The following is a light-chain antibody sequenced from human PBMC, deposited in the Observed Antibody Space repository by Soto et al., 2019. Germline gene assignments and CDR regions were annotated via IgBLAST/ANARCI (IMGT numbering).Light chain of an antibody. V-gene: IGKV3-20*01. CDR2: GAS. CDR1: QSVSSSY. J-gene: IGKJ4*01. Sequence: EIVLTQSPGTLSLATGERATLSCRASQSVSSSYLAWYQQKPGQAPRLLIYGASSRATGIPDRFSGSGSGTDFTLTISRLEPEDFAVYYCQQYGSSPAVTFGGGTKVEIQ. CDR3: QQYGSSPAVT.